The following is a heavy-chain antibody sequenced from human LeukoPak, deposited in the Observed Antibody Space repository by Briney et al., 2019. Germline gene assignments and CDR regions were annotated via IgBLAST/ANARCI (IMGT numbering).Heavy chain of an antibody. CDR2: LIGSSGAT. CDR3: AKGAYDYIEIAYFDY. V-gene: IGHV3-23*01. CDR1: GFTFSNYA. Sequence: GGSLRFSCAASGFTFSNYAMNWVRQAPGKGLEWVAVLIGSSGATDYADSVKGRFTISRDNSKNTLFLQMNSLRAEDTAIYYCAKGAYDYIEIAYFDYWGQGALVTVPS. J-gene: IGHJ4*02. D-gene: IGHD5-12*01.